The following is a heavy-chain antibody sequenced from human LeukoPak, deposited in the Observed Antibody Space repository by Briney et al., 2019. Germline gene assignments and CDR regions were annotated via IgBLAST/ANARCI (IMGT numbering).Heavy chain of an antibody. Sequence: PGGTLRLSCAASGFTFSSYGMSWVRQAPGKGLEWVSAISGSGGSTYYADSVKGRFTISRDNSKNTLYLQMNSLRAEDTAIYYCAKDRRYYDILTGYYTTTGDHDYWGQGTLVTVSS. CDR3: AKDRRYYDILTGYYTTTGDHDY. CDR2: ISGSGGST. J-gene: IGHJ4*02. CDR1: GFTFSSYG. D-gene: IGHD3-9*01. V-gene: IGHV3-23*01.